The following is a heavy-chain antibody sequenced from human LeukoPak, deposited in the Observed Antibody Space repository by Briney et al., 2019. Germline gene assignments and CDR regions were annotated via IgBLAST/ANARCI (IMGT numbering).Heavy chain of an antibody. CDR3: ARDHCDSRGYFGGMDV. CDR1: GDSVSSNSAT. CDR2: TYYRSKWYN. V-gene: IGHV6-1*01. D-gene: IGHD3-22*01. J-gene: IGHJ6*02. Sequence: SQTLSLTCAISGDSVSSNSATWHCIRQSPSRGLGWLGRTYYRSKWYNDYATSVKGRLTINTKTYKNQFSLKLNSVTPEYTAGYNCARDHCDSRGYFGGMDVWGQGTRDSVSS.